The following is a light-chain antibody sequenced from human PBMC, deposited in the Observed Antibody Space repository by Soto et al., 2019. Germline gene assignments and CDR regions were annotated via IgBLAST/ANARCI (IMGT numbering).Light chain of an antibody. V-gene: IGLV2-14*03. CDR1: SSDVGAYDF. CDR3: SSYTGSSTFD. CDR2: EVS. J-gene: IGLJ1*01. Sequence: QSALTQPASVSGSPGQSITISCTGTSSDVGAYDFVSWYQQHPDKAPKLMIYEVSNRPSGVSNRFSGSKSVNTATLTISGLQVEDEADYYCSSYTGSSTFDFGTGTKVTVL.